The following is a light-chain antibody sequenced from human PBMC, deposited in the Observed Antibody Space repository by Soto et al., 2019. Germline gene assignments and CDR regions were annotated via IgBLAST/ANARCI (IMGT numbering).Light chain of an antibody. CDR3: QQYDDWPLT. Sequence: EIVMTHSPATLSVSPGERATLSCRASQSVTSNLAWYQHKPGQAPRLLIYRATARAAGIPARFGGSGSGTEFTLTISSLQSEDFAIYYCQQYDDWPLTFGQGTKVEIK. V-gene: IGKV3-15*01. J-gene: IGKJ1*01. CDR2: RAT. CDR1: QSVTSN.